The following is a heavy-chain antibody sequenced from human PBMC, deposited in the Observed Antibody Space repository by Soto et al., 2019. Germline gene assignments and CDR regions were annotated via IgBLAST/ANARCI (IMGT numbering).Heavy chain of an antibody. J-gene: IGHJ4*02. D-gene: IGHD6-19*01. V-gene: IGHV3-7*01. CDR3: ARDSSQWLDY. Sequence: EVQLVESGGGLVQPGGSLRLSCAASGFTFSHYWMSWVRQAPGKGLEWVANIKQDGSDKYYVDSVKGRFTISRDDAKNSLYLQMNSLLAEDTAVYYCARDSSQWLDYWGQGTLVTVSS. CDR2: IKQDGSDK. CDR1: GFTFSHYW.